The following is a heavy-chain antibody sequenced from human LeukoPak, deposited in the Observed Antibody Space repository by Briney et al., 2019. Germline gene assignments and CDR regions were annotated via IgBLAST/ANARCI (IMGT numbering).Heavy chain of an antibody. D-gene: IGHD2-15*01. CDR3: ARGRGYCSGGSCYSGVLGDYSRGYFDC. CDR1: GYSFTSYY. Sequence: ASVKVSCKASGYSFTSYYIHWVRQAPGQGLEWRGIINPSGGSRTYAQKFQGRVTMTRDTSTSTVYMELSSLRSEDTAVYYCARGRGYCSGGSCYSGVLGDYSRGYFDCWAQGTLVTVSS. CDR2: INPSGGSR. V-gene: IGHV1-46*01. J-gene: IGHJ4*02.